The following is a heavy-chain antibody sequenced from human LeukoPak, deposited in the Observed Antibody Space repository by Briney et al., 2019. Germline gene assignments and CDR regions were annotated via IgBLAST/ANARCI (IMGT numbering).Heavy chain of an antibody. Sequence: SQTLSLTCAISGDSVSSNSAAWNWIRQSPSRGLEWLGRTYYRSKWYNDYAVSVKSRITINPDTSKNQFSLQLNSVTPEDTAVYYCARAYCSSTSCWNAFDIWGQGTMVTVSS. D-gene: IGHD2-2*01. J-gene: IGHJ3*02. CDR3: ARAYCSSTSCWNAFDI. CDR2: TYYRSKWYN. V-gene: IGHV6-1*01. CDR1: GDSVSSNSAA.